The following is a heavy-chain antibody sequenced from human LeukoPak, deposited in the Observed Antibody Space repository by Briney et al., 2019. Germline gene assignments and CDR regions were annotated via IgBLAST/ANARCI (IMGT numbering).Heavy chain of an antibody. CDR3: ARDGIQWLVRAAFDI. CDR1: GYTFTSYA. V-gene: IGHV7-4-1*02. CDR2: INTNTGNP. D-gene: IGHD6-19*01. J-gene: IGHJ3*02. Sequence: ASVKVSCKASGYTFTSYAMNWVRQAPGQGLEWMGWINTNTGNPTYAQGFTGRFVFSLDTSVSTAYLQISSLKAEDTAVYYCARDGIQWLVRAAFDIWGQGTMVTVSS.